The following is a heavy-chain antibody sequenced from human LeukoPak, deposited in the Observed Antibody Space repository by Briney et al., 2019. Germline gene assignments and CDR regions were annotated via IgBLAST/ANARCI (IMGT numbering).Heavy chain of an antibody. CDR1: GFTFSSYA. CDR3: ARTWVRLLDYYYGMDV. V-gene: IGHV3-30-3*01. J-gene: IGHJ6*02. Sequence: GGSLRLSCAASGFTFSSYAMHWVRQAPGNGLEWLAVISYDGSNKYYADSVKGRFTISRDNSKNTLYLQMNSLRAEDTAVYYCARTWVRLLDYYYGMDVWGQGTTVTVSS. CDR2: ISYDGSNK. D-gene: IGHD3-10*01.